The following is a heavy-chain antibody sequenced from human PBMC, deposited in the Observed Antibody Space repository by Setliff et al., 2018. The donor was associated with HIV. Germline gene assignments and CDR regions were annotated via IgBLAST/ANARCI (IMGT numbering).Heavy chain of an antibody. CDR3: AKGFSVDY. D-gene: IGHD3-10*01. J-gene: IGHJ4*02. CDR1: GFTFSSYA. Sequence: PGGSLRLSCEASGFTFSSYAMHWVRQAPGKGLEWVAFLRFDGSNQYYADSVKGRFTISRDNSKNTLYLQMNSLRAEDTAVYYCAKGFSVDYWGQGTLVTVSS. V-gene: IGHV3-30*02. CDR2: LRFDGSNQ.